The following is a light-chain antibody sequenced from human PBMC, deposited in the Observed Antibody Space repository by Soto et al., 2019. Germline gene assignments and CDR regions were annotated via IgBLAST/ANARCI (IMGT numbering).Light chain of an antibody. J-gene: IGLJ2*01. CDR2: DVS. CDR3: SSSTSNSTNVV. V-gene: IGLV2-14*01. CDR1: SSDVGGYNY. Sequence: QYALIQPAAVSGSPGQSITISCTGTSSDVGGYNYVSWYQQHPGKAPKLMIYDVSNLHSGVSNRFSGSKSGNTASLNISGLPAEDKAHYDCSSSTSNSTNVVFGRRTTLT.